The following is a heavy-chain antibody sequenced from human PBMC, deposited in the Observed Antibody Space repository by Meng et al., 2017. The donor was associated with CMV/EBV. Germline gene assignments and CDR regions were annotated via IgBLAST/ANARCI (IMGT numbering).Heavy chain of an antibody. CDR2: INGSGST. D-gene: IGHD3-3*01. CDR3: ARGSRRLPNFNWFDL. CDR1: GRSFRGSY. Sequence: VDLMPCEQELFSIAEPMSLTWPVFGRSFRGSYCNVFRQPPGTGLEWIEEINGSGSTNYTPSLKCRVTISVDTSKNQFYLKQSYVTAADTAVYYCARGSRRLPNFNWFDLWGQGTLVTVSS. V-gene: IGHV4-34*01. J-gene: IGHJ5*02.